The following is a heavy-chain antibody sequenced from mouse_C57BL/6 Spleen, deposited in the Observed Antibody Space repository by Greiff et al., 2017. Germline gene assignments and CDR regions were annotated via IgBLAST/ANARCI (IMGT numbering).Heavy chain of an antibody. CDR3: TDYDYDAFAY. CDR2: IDPENGDT. Sequence: VQLQQSGAELVRPGASVKLSCTASGFNIKDDYMHWVKQRPEQGLEWIGWIDPENGDTEYASKFQGKANITADTSSNTAYLQLSSLTSEDTAVYYCTDYDYDAFAYWGQGTLVTVSA. J-gene: IGHJ3*01. D-gene: IGHD2-4*01. CDR1: GFNIKDDY. V-gene: IGHV14-4*01.